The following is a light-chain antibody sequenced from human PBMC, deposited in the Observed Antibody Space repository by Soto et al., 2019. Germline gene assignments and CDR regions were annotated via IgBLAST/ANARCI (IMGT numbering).Light chain of an antibody. J-gene: IGKJ1*01. CDR1: QSISSY. V-gene: IGKV1-39*01. CDR2: DAS. Sequence: DIQMTQSPSSLSASVGDRVTITCRASQSISSYLNWYQQKPGKAPKLLIYDASNLETGVPSRFSGSGSGTDFKLTISSLQPEDVATYYCQQSYTSSWTFGPGTKVDIK. CDR3: QQSYTSSWT.